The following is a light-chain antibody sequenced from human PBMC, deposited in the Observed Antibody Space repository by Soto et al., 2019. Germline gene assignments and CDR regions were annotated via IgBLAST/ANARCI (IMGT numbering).Light chain of an antibody. J-gene: IGKJ4*01. CDR2: DAS. CDR1: QSISSY. Sequence: EIVLTQSPATLSLSPGERATLSCRASQSISSYLGWYQQKPGQAPRLLIYDASNRAAGIPARFSGSGSGTDFTLTLSSLEPEDFAVYYCQQRSNWPLTFGGGTKVEIK. V-gene: IGKV3-11*01. CDR3: QQRSNWPLT.